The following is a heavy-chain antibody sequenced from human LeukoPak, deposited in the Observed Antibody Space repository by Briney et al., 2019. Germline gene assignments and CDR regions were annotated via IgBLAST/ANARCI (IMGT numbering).Heavy chain of an antibody. V-gene: IGHV3-9*01. D-gene: IGHD4-17*01. CDR2: ISSNSGSV. J-gene: IGHJ5*02. CDR3: AKAADYGDLSNWFDP. CDR1: GFTFDDYA. Sequence: GRSLRLSCAASGFTFDDYAMHWVRQAPGRGLEWVPGISSNSGSVGYADSVKGRFTISRDNAKNSLYLQMNSLRAEDTALYYCAKAADYGDLSNWFDPWGQGTLVTVSS.